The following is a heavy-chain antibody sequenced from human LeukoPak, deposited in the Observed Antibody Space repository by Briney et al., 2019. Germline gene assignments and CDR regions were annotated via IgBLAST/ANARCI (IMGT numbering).Heavy chain of an antibody. CDR3: ASSDGYNAK. V-gene: IGHV3-48*01. Sequence: GGSLRLSCAASGFTFSSYGMTWVRQAPGKGLEWVSYISSSSSTIYYADSVKGRFTISRDNAKNSLFLQMNSLRAEDTAVYYCASSDGYNAKWGQGTLVTVSS. CDR1: GFTFSSYG. J-gene: IGHJ4*02. D-gene: IGHD5-24*01. CDR2: ISSSSSTI.